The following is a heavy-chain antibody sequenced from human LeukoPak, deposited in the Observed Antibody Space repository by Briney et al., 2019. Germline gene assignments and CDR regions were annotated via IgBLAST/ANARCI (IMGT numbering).Heavy chain of an antibody. D-gene: IGHD6-19*01. CDR1: GGSISSYY. CDR2: IYYSGST. Sequence: PETLSLTCTVSGGSISSYYWSWIRQPPGKGLEWIGYIYYSGSTNYNPSLKSRVTISVDTSKNQFSLKLSSVTAADTAVYYCARGLYSSGWSYYFDYWGQGTLVTVSS. CDR3: ARGLYSSGWSYYFDY. J-gene: IGHJ4*02. V-gene: IGHV4-59*01.